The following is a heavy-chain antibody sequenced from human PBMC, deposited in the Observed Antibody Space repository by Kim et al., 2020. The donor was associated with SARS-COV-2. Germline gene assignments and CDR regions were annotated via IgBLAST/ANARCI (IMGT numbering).Heavy chain of an antibody. V-gene: IGHV3-30*04. CDR3: SRSMGGDLHYMDV. J-gene: IGHJ6*03. CDR2: MSSDGRNI. D-gene: IGHD2-21*02. CDR1: GFTLRSYV. Sequence: GGSLRLSCAASGFTLRSYVMHWVRQAPGKGLEWVALMSSDGRNIYYADPVKGRFTISRDNSKNRLYLQMNSLRTEDTAVYYCSRSMGGDLHYMDVWGKGTTVTVSS.